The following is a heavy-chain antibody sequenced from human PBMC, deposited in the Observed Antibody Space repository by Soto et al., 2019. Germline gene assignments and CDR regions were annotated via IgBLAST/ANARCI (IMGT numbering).Heavy chain of an antibody. CDR1: GYTFTGYY. Sequence: QVQLVQSGAEVKKPGASVKVSCKASGYTFTGYYMHWVRQAPGQGLEWMGWINPNSGGTNYAQKVQGRVTMTRDTYISTAYMELRRLRSDDTAVYYCARESKTIFGVVIGGHWGQGTLVTVSS. CDR3: ARESKTIFGVVIGGH. J-gene: IGHJ4*02. D-gene: IGHD3-3*01. V-gene: IGHV1-2*02. CDR2: INPNSGGT.